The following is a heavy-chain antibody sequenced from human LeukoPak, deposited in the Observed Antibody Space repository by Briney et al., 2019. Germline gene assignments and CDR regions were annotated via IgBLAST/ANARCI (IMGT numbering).Heavy chain of an antibody. Sequence: PGGSLRLSCAASGFTFSSYSMDWVRQAPGKGLEWVSSISSNSSYMYYAELVKGRFTISRDNAKNSLYMQMNSLRAEDTAVYYCARVQVLAHDAFDIWGQGTMVTVSS. J-gene: IGHJ3*02. CDR3: ARVQVLAHDAFDI. CDR2: ISSNSSYM. D-gene: IGHD2-8*02. V-gene: IGHV3-21*01. CDR1: GFTFSSYS.